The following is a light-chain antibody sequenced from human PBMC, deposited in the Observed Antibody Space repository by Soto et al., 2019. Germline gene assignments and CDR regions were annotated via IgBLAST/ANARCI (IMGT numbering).Light chain of an antibody. V-gene: IGLV2-14*01. CDR2: EVR. J-gene: IGLJ1*01. CDR3: SSYSSTTLV. Sequence: QSVLTQPPSVSAAPGQKVTISCSGSSSNIGDNFVSWYQHLPGTAPKLLIYEVRNRPSGVSNRFSGSKSGNTASLTISGLQAEDEADYYCSSYSSTTLVFGTGTKLTVL. CDR1: SSNIGDNF.